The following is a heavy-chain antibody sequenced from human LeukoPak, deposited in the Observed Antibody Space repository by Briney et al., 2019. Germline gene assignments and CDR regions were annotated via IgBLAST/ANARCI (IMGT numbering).Heavy chain of an antibody. Sequence: PGRSLRLFCAASGFSFSSYAFHWVRQAPGKGLEWVAVISYDGTNQYYADSVKGRFTISRDNSKNTLYLQMNSLRAEDTSVYYCARDSRLSRWRGTSDYWGQGTLVTVSS. CDR2: ISYDGTNQ. J-gene: IGHJ4*02. D-gene: IGHD3-16*01. V-gene: IGHV3-30-3*01. CDR1: GFSFSSYA. CDR3: ARDSRLSRWRGTSDY.